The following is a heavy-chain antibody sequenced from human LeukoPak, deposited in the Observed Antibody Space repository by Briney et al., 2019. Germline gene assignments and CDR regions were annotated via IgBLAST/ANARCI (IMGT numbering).Heavy chain of an antibody. Sequence: ASVKVSCKSSGGSLRNYTIHWVRQAPGRGLEWMGRIVPFVDITNYAHNFQDRVTITADKSTNTAYIELSSLRSEDTAVYYCAATSSIINWFDPWGQGTLVTVSS. D-gene: IGHD6-6*01. CDR1: GGSLRNYT. CDR2: IVPFVDIT. V-gene: IGHV1-69*02. CDR3: AATSSIINWFDP. J-gene: IGHJ5*02.